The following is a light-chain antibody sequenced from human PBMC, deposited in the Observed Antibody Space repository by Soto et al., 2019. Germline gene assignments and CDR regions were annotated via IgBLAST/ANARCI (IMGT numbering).Light chain of an antibody. V-gene: IGKV1-33*01. CDR3: QQYDYLPLT. CDR1: QDISNY. CDR2: DAS. Sequence: DSQIILCPSSLSASVGDRATITCQASQDISNYLNWYQQKPGKAPKLLIYDASNLETGVPSRFSGSGSGTDFTFTISSLQPEDIITYCCQQYDYLPLTYGGGIMV. J-gene: IGKJ4*01.